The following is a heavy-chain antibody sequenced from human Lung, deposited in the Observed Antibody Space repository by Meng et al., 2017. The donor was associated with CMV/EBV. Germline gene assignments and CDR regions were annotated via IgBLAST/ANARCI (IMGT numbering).Heavy chain of an antibody. CDR2: ISSSGSTI. CDR3: ARDIVSIFGVAKPYYYYYYGMDV. J-gene: IGHJ6*02. Sequence: GGSLRLXXAASGFTFSSYEMNWVRQAPGKGLEWVSYISSSGSTIYYADSVKGRFTIPRDNAKNSLYLQMNSLRAEDTAVYYCARDIVSIFGVAKPYYYYYYGMDVWGQGXTVTVSS. V-gene: IGHV3-48*03. D-gene: IGHD3-3*01. CDR1: GFTFSSYE.